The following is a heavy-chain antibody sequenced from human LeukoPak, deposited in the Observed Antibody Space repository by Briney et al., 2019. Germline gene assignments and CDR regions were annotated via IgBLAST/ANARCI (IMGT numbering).Heavy chain of an antibody. D-gene: IGHD3-10*01. Sequence: SETVSLHCSGFGVPISRNNWSWLRQAPGKGLEGVGYIYYSGSTNYNPSLKSRVIILIATSKNHFSLTLSSVTAADTAVYYCTRADGYGLVGIWGQGTMVTVSS. CDR3: TRADGYGLVGI. V-gene: IGHV4-59*12. J-gene: IGHJ3*02. CDR1: GVPISRNN. CDR2: IYYSGST.